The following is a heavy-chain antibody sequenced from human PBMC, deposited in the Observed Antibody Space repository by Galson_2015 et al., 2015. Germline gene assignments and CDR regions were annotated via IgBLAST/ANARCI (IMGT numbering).Heavy chain of an antibody. J-gene: IGHJ6*02. CDR3: ARAKVSGYYYYYYGMDV. D-gene: IGHD3-10*01. V-gene: IGHV3-48*02. CDR2: ISSSSSTI. Sequence: SLRLSCAASGFTFSSYAMSWVRQAPGKGLEWVSYISSSSSTIYYADSVKGRFTISRDNAKNSLYLQMNSLRDEDTAVYYCARAKVSGYYYYYYGMDVWGQGTTVTVSS. CDR1: GFTFSSYA.